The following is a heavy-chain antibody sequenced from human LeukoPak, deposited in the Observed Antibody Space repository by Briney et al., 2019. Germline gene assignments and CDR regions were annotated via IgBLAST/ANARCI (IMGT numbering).Heavy chain of an antibody. V-gene: IGHV3-23*01. CDR3: AKGSGYKWAEDS. Sequence: PGGSLRLSCAASGFTLSSYAMSWVRQAPGKGLEWVSAISGSGDSTYYADSVKGRFTISRDNSKNTLYLQMNSLRIEDTAVYYCAKGSGYKWAEDSWGQGTLVTVSS. J-gene: IGHJ4*02. CDR1: GFTLSSYA. CDR2: ISGSGDST. D-gene: IGHD5-12*01.